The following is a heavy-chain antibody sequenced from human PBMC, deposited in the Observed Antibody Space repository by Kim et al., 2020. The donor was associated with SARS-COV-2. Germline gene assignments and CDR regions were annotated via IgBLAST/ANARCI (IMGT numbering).Heavy chain of an antibody. J-gene: IGHJ4*02. CDR2: ISGSGGST. D-gene: IGHD2-2*01. CDR1: GFTFSSYA. CDR3: AKDFGRSVVVPAALFDY. V-gene: IGHV3-23*01. Sequence: GGSLRLSCAASGFTFSSYAMSWVRQAPGKGLEWVSAISGSGGSTYYADSVKGRFTISRDNSKNTLYLQMNSLRAEDTAVYYCAKDFGRSVVVPAALFDYWGQGTLVTVSS.